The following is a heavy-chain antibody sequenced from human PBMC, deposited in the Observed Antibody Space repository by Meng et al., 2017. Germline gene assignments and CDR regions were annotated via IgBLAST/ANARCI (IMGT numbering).Heavy chain of an antibody. Sequence: VAPVQVGAEVKKPGASVKVSCKASGYTFTGYYMHWVRQAPGQGLEWMGWINPNSGGTNYAQKFQGRVTMTRDTSISTAYMELSRLRSDDTAVYYCAREGSGSYYRFGWFDPWGQGTLVTVSS. J-gene: IGHJ5*02. CDR1: GYTFTGYY. D-gene: IGHD3-10*01. CDR3: AREGSGSYYRFGWFDP. V-gene: IGHV1-2*02. CDR2: INPNSGGT.